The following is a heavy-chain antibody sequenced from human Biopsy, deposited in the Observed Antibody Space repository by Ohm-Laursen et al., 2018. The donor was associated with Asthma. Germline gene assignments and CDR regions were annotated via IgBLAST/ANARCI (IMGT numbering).Heavy chain of an antibody. J-gene: IGHJ3*02. CDR3: AKERYYDFWSGYPI. Sequence: SLRLSCSASGTHFGSYNMHWARQAPGKGLEWVAVITFDGSTQHYGDSVKGRFTISRDNSKNMLFLQMNSLRAEDTAVYYCAKERYYDFWSGYPIWGQGTMVTVSS. V-gene: IGHV3-30-3*01. D-gene: IGHD3-3*01. CDR2: ITFDGSTQ. CDR1: GTHFGSYN.